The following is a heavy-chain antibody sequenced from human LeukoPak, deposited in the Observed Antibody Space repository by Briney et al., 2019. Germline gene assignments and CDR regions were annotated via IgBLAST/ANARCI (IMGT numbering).Heavy chain of an antibody. CDR2: ISAYNGNT. Sequence: ASVKVSCKASGYTFTGYYMHWVRQAPGQGLEWMGWISAYNGNTNYAQKLQGRVTMTTDTSTSTAYIELRSLKSDDTAVYYCARVSGSGWNYYYYMDVWGKGTTVTVSS. CDR3: ARVSGSGWNYYYYMDV. V-gene: IGHV1-18*04. D-gene: IGHD6-19*01. J-gene: IGHJ6*03. CDR1: GYTFTGYY.